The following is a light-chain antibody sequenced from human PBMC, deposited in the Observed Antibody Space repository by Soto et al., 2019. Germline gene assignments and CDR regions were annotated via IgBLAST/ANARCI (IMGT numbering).Light chain of an antibody. CDR3: QQYYSTPPT. J-gene: IGKJ1*01. CDR2: WAS. V-gene: IGKV4-1*01. CDR1: QSVLYSSNNNNY. Sequence: DIVMTQSPDSLAVSLGERDTINCKSSQSVLYSSNNNNYLAWYQQKPGQPPKLLIYWASTRESGVPDRFSGSGSGTDFTLTISSLQAEGVAVYYCQQYYSTPPTFGQGTKVEIK.